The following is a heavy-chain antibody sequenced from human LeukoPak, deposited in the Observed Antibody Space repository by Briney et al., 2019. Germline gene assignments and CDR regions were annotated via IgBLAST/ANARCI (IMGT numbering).Heavy chain of an antibody. CDR1: GGSLSSGSYY. V-gene: IGHV4-61*02. CDR2: IYTSGST. D-gene: IGHD6-13*01. Sequence: PSETLSLTCTVSGGSLSSGSYYWSWIRQPAGKGLEWIGRIYTSGSTNYNPSLKSRVTISVDTSKNQFSLKLSSVTAADTAVYYCAREQQLVRYYYMDVWGKGTTVTVSS. J-gene: IGHJ6*03. CDR3: AREQQLVRYYYMDV.